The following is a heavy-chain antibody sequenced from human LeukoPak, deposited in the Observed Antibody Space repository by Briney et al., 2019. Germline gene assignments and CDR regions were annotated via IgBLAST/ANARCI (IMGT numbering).Heavy chain of an antibody. D-gene: IGHD3-3*01. CDR3: ARGVLARVDFWSGYYALHFDY. J-gene: IGHJ4*02. V-gene: IGHV4-39*07. CDR1: GGSISSYSYY. Sequence: SETLSLTCTVSGGSISSYSYYWGWIRQPPGGGLEGIGSIYYSGNTYYKPSLKSRVTISVDTSKNQFSLKLSSVTAADTAVYYCARGVLARVDFWSGYYALHFDYWGQGTLVTVSS. CDR2: IYYSGNT.